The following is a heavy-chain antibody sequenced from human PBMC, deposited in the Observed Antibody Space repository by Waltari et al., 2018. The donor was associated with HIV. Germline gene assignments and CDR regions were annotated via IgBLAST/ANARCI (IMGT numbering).Heavy chain of an antibody. V-gene: IGHV3-53*02. D-gene: IGHD2-2*01. CDR3: ARDPQGYANGMDV. CDR2: IYSGGST. Sequence: VQRVETGGGSNQPGGSLRLSCAAGGFTVRSNYTSWVHQAPGQGLEWVSVIYSGGSTYYADSVKGRFTISRDNSKNTLYLQMNSLRAEDTAVYYCARDPQGYANGMDVWGQGTTVTVSS. J-gene: IGHJ6*02. CDR1: GFTVRSNY.